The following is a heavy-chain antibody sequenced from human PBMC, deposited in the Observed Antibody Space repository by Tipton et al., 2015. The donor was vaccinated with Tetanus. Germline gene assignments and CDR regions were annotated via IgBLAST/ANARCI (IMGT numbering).Heavy chain of an antibody. D-gene: IGHD6-6*01. CDR1: GASIKNSPYF. V-gene: IGHV4-31*03. J-gene: IGHJ5*02. CDR3: ARDQGGGRVVRLNWFDP. Sequence: TLSLTCSVSGASIKNSPYFWNWIRHSPGKGLEWIGYIYYSGTTYYTPSLRGRLSISVDTSKNQFSLKLTSVTAADSAIYYCARDQGGGRVVRLNWFDPWGQGTLVTVSS. CDR2: IYYSGTT.